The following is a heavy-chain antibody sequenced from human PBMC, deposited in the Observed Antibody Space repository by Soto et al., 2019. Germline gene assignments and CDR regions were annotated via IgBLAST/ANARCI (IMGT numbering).Heavy chain of an antibody. Sequence: ASVKVSCKASGYTFTSYYMHWVRQAPGQGLEWMGIINPSGGSTSYAQKFQGRVTITADESTSTAYMELSSLRSEDTAVYYCALNAGPAGGYYYYYYMDVWGKGTTVTVSS. CDR3: ALNAGPAGGYYYYYYMDV. J-gene: IGHJ6*03. V-gene: IGHV1-46*01. CDR2: INPSGGST. CDR1: GYTFTSYY. D-gene: IGHD2-2*01.